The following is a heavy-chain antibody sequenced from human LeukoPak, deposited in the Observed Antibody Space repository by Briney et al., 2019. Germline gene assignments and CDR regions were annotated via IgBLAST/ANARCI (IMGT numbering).Heavy chain of an antibody. Sequence: HPGGSLRLSCAASGFTFSSYAMSWVRQAPGKGLEWVSAISGSGGSTYYADPVKGRFTISRDNSKNTMYLQMNSLRDEDTAVYYCTKGLGSGNYFDYWGQGTLVTVSS. CDR3: TKGLGSGNYFDY. D-gene: IGHD1-26*01. CDR2: ISGSGGST. J-gene: IGHJ4*02. V-gene: IGHV3-23*01. CDR1: GFTFSSYA.